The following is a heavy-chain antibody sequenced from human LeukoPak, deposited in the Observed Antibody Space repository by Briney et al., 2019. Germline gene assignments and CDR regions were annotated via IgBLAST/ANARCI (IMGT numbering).Heavy chain of an antibody. D-gene: IGHD5-18*01. Sequence: GGSLRLTCAASQSIVSSRYMSWVRQAPGKGLEWVSIIYDGGKTYYADSVKGRFTISRDNAQNSLYLQMNSLRAEDTAVYFCARASSSGYGISSGLAYWGQGNLVTVSS. CDR1: QSIVSSRY. CDR2: IYDGGKT. J-gene: IGHJ4*02. V-gene: IGHV3-53*01. CDR3: ARASSSGYGISSGLAY.